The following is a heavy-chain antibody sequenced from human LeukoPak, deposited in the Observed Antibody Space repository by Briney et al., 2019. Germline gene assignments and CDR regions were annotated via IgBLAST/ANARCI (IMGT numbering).Heavy chain of an antibody. CDR3: ATCRDLRWCDAFDI. D-gene: IGHD4-23*01. V-gene: IGHV1-24*01. CDR1: GYTLTELS. CDR2: FDPEDGET. Sequence: VSVKVSCKVSGYTLTELSMHWVRQAPGKGLEWMGGFDPEDGETIYAQKFQGRVTMTEDTSTDAAYMELSSLRSEDTAVYYCATCRDLRWCDAFDIWGQGTMVTVSS. J-gene: IGHJ3*02.